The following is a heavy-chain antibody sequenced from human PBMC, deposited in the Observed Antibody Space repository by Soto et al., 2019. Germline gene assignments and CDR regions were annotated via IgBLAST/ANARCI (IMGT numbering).Heavy chain of an antibody. CDR3: ARGDYGQYDAYNWFDP. CDR2: VCPGGRT. CDR1: GGSFNNYC. D-gene: IGHD3-10*01. Sequence: QVRLQQWGAGLVRPSETLSLTCAVYGGSFNNYCWSWIRQPPGKGLEWIGEVCPGGRTKYSPTLKREARIAVEGSKNQFSLRLTSVTVADTAVYYCARGDYGQYDAYNWFDPWGQGNLVIVAS. V-gene: IGHV4-34*02. J-gene: IGHJ5*02.